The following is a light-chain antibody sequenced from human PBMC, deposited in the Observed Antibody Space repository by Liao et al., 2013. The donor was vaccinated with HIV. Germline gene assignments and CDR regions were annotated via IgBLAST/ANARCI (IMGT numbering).Light chain of an antibody. Sequence: SYVLTQPPSVSVAPGKTARITCGGNNIGIKNVHWYQQKPGQAPVLVIYSDSDRPSGIPERFSGSNSGNTATLTISRVEAGDEADYYCQVWDSSSDHRIFGTGTKVTVL. CDR1: NIGIKN. CDR2: SDS. J-gene: IGLJ1*01. V-gene: IGLV3-21*04. CDR3: QVWDSSSDHRI.